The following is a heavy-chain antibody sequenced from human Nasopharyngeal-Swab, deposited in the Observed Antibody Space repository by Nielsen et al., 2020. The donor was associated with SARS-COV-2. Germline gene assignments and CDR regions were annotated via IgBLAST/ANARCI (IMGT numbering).Heavy chain of an antibody. CDR2: IYPGDSDT. D-gene: IGHD3-10*01. CDR3: ARRVTYYYGSGSSDYGMDV. Sequence: GGSLRLSCKGSGYSFTSYWIGWVRQMPGKGLEWMGIIYPGDSDTRYSPSFQGHVTISADKSISTAYLQWSSLKASDTAMYYCARRVTYYYGSGSSDYGMDVWGQGTTVTVSS. J-gene: IGHJ6*02. CDR1: GYSFTSYW. V-gene: IGHV5-51*01.